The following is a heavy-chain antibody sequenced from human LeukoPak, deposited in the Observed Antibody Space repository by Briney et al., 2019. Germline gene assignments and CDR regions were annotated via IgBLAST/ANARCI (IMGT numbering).Heavy chain of an antibody. CDR1: GYTFTRYG. CDR2: ISAYNGNT. CDR3: ARADQGAAGTLYYYYGMDV. D-gene: IGHD6-13*01. V-gene: IGHV1-18*01. Sequence: ASVKVSCKASGYTFTRYGISWVRQAPGQGLEWMGWISAYNGNTNYEQKFQGRVTMTTDTSTSTAYMELSSLRSEDTAVYYCARADQGAAGTLYYYYGMDVWGQGTTVTVSS. J-gene: IGHJ6*02.